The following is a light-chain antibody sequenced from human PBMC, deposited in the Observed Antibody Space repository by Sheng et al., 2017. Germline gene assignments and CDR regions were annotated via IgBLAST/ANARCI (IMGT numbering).Light chain of an antibody. CDR2: TNN. J-gene: IGLJ1*01. V-gene: IGLV1-44*01. Sequence: QSVLTQPPSASGTPGQSVTISCSGSSSNIGSHSVYWFQQLPGTAPKLLIYTNNQRPSGVSDRFSGSKSGTSASLAITGLQAEDEAEYYCQSHDNSLSASVFGTGTKVTVL. CDR1: SSNIGSHS. CDR3: QSHDNSLSASV.